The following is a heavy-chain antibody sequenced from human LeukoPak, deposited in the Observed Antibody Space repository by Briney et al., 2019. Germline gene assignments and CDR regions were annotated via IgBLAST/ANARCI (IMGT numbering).Heavy chain of an antibody. CDR2: IDGSGDTI. CDR1: GFTFSDYS. J-gene: IGHJ4*02. V-gene: IGHV3-48*02. Sequence: GGSLRLSCAASGFTFSDYSMNWVRQAPGEGLEWVSYIDGSGDTIYYADSVKGRFTISRDNAKNSLDLQMNSARDEDTAVFYCSRRFDCWGQGTLVTVSS. CDR3: SRRFDC.